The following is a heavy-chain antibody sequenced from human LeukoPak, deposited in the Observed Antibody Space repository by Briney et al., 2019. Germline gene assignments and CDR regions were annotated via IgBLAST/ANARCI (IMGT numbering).Heavy chain of an antibody. CDR2: IIPIFGTA. CDR1: GGTFSSYA. V-gene: IGHV1-69*13. J-gene: IGHJ5*02. Sequence: ASVKVSCKASGGTFSSYAISWVRQAPGQGLEWMGGIIPIFGTANYAQKFQGRVTITADESTSTAYMELSSLRSEDTAVYYCARDKDSLPYGSGSYYSNWFDPWGQGTLVTVSS. D-gene: IGHD3-10*01. CDR3: ARDKDSLPYGSGSYYSNWFDP.